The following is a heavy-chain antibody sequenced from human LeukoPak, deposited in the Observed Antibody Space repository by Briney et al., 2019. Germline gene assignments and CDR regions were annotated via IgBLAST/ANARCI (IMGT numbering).Heavy chain of an antibody. CDR3: ARDARITMVRGVDPFDY. V-gene: IGHV1-18*01. CDR1: GYTFTSYG. J-gene: IGHJ4*02. Sequence: ASVKVCCKASGYTFTSYGISWVRQAPGQGLEWMGRISAYNGNTNYAQKLQGRVTMTADTSTSTAYMELRSLRSDDTAVYYCARDARITMVRGVDPFDYWGQGTLVTVSS. D-gene: IGHD3-10*01. CDR2: ISAYNGNT.